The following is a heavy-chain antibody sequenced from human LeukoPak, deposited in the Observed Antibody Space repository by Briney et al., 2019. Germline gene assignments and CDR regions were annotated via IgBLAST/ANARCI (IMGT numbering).Heavy chain of an antibody. CDR2: IKQDGSEK. V-gene: IGHV3-7*01. Sequence: GGSLRLSCAASGFTFSSYWMSWVRQAPGNGLEWVANIKQDGSEKYYVDSVKGRFTISRDNAKNSLYLQMNSLRAEDTAVYYCARAEAYSGYDYYFDYWGQGTLVTVSS. CDR1: GFTFSSYW. J-gene: IGHJ4*02. CDR3: ARAEAYSGYDYYFDY. D-gene: IGHD5-12*01.